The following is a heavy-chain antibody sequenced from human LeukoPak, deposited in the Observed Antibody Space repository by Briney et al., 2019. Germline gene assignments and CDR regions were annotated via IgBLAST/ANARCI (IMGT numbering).Heavy chain of an antibody. CDR3: ARARDYGSGKANAFDI. CDR2: IKRDGSEK. D-gene: IGHD3-10*01. V-gene: IGHV3-7*05. Sequence: PGGSLRLSCAASGFTFSSYWMSWVRQAPGKGLKWVANIKRDGSEKYYVDSVKGRFTISRDNAENSLYLQMNSLRAEDTAAYYCARARDYGSGKANAFDIWGQGTMVTVSS. CDR1: GFTFSSYW. J-gene: IGHJ3*02.